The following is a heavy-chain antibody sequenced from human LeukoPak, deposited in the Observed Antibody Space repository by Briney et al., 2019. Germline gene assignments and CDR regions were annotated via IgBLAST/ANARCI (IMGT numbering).Heavy chain of an antibody. D-gene: IGHD2-2*01. CDR2: IYYSGST. CDR1: GGSVSSGSYY. Sequence: PSETLSLTCTVSGGSVSSGSYYWSWLRHPPGKGLEWIGYIYYSGSTNYNPSLKSRVTISVDTSKNQFSLKLSSVTAADTAVYYCARESVLPDCSSTSCYPSGYYYYMDVWGKGTTVTVSS. V-gene: IGHV4-61*01. J-gene: IGHJ6*03. CDR3: ARESVLPDCSSTSCYPSGYYYYMDV.